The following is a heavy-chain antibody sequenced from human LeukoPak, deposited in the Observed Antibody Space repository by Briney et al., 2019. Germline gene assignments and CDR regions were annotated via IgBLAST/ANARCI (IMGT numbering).Heavy chain of an antibody. CDR3: ARGGSYWES. J-gene: IGHJ4*02. CDR2: SSSSSYI. D-gene: IGHD1-26*01. CDR1: GFTFSTNT. Sequence: PGGSLKLSCAASGFTFSTNTMNWVRQTPGKGLEWVSSSSSSSYIYYADSVRGRFTIYRDNAKNSLYLQINSLRAQDTAVYYCARGGSYWESWGQGTLVTVS. V-gene: IGHV3-21*01.